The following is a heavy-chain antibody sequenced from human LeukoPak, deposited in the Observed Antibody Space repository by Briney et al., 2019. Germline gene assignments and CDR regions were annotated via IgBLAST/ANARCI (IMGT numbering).Heavy chain of an antibody. V-gene: IGHV4-59*08. CDR2: IYYSGST. Sequence: KPSETLSLTCTVSGGSISSYYWSWIRQPPGKGLEWIGYIYYSGSTNYNPSLKSRVTISVDTSKNQFSLKLSSVTAADTAVYYCARVLDLSKRGLDAFDIWGQGTMDTVSS. D-gene: IGHD3-16*01. CDR1: GGSISSYY. J-gene: IGHJ3*02. CDR3: ARVLDLSKRGLDAFDI.